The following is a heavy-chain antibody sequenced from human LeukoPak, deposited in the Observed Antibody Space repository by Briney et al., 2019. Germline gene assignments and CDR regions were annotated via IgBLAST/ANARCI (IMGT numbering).Heavy chain of an antibody. CDR2: IYCSGST. J-gene: IGHJ4*02. D-gene: IGHD4-23*01. V-gene: IGHV4-39*01. CDR1: GGSISSSSYY. Sequence: PSETLSLTCTVSGGSISSSSYYWGWIRQPPGKGLEWIGSIYCSGSTYYNPSLKSRVTISVDTSKNQFSLKLSSVTAADTAVYYCARHETTVATWDFDYWGQGTLVTVSS. CDR3: ARHETTVATWDFDY.